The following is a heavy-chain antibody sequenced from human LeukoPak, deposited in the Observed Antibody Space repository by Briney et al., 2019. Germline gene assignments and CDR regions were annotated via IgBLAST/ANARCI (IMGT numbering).Heavy chain of an antibody. V-gene: IGHV3-53*01. Sequence: GGSLRLPCAVSGFTVSSNYMSWVRQAPGKGLEWVSVIYSGGTTYYADSVKGRFTISRDNSKNTVYLQMNSLRAEDTAVYYCARAPNRAYYMDVWGKGTTVTVSS. CDR2: IYSGGTT. CDR1: GFTVSSNY. D-gene: IGHD7-27*01. CDR3: ARAPNRAYYMDV. J-gene: IGHJ6*03.